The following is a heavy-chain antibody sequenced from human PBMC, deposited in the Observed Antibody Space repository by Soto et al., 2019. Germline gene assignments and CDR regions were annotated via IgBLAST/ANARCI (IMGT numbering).Heavy chain of an antibody. V-gene: IGHV3-30*02. CDR3: ARDREPWYYYDSSGPSPFDY. CDR1: GFTFSNYG. J-gene: IGHJ4*02. CDR2: IWFDGSNK. Sequence: PGGSLSLSCAASGFTFSNYGMHWVRQAPGKGLEWVALIWFDGSNKYYADSVKGRFTISRDNSKNTLYLQMNSLRAEDTAVYYCARDREPWYYYDSSGPSPFDYWGQGTLVTVS. D-gene: IGHD3-22*01.